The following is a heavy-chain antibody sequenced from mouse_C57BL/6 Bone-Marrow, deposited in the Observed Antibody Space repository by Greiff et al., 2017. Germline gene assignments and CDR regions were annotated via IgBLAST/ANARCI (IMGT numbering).Heavy chain of an antibody. V-gene: IGHV1-55*01. J-gene: IGHJ1*03. CDR2: IYPGSGST. D-gene: IGHD2-5*01. CDR1: GYTFTSYW. Sequence: QVQLQQPGAELVKPGASVKMSCKASGYTFTSYWITWVKQRPGQGLEWIGDIYPGSGSTNYNEKFKIKATLTVDTSSSTAYMQLSSLTSEDAAVYYCARPYYSNYWYFDVWGTGTTVTVSS. CDR3: ARPYYSNYWYFDV.